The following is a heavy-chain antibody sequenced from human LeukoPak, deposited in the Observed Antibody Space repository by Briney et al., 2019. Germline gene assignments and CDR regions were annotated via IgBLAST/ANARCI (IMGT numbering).Heavy chain of an antibody. CDR3: ARGRSITLLRGVAMSDGFDI. CDR1: GFTFSNYG. J-gene: IGHJ3*02. D-gene: IGHD3-10*01. V-gene: IGHV3-21*01. Sequence: GGSLRLSCTASGFTFSNYGMNWVRQAPGKGLEWVSFTDTSGNYIYYGDSVKGRFTISRDNAKNLVFLQMNGLRAEDTAVYYCARGRSITLLRGVAMSDGFDIWGQGARVAVSS. CDR2: TDTSGNYI.